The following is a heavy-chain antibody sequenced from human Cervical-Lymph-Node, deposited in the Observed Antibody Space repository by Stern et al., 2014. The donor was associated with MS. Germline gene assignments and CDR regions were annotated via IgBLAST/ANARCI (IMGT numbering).Heavy chain of an antibody. CDR2: IYPDDSDT. V-gene: IGHV5-51*03. Sequence: VQLMQSGAEVKKPGESLKISCKGSGYSFTDYWIGWVRQMPGKGLEWMGIIYPDDSDTRYSPSFQGQVTISADNSISTAYLQWSSLKASDTAMYYCARDNGVTAAANWFDPWGQGTLVTVSS. CDR1: GYSFTDYW. D-gene: IGHD6-13*01. CDR3: ARDNGVTAAANWFDP. J-gene: IGHJ5*02.